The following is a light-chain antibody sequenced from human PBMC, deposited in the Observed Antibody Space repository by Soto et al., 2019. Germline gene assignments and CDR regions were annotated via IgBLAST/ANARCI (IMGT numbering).Light chain of an antibody. CDR2: SSD. J-gene: IGLJ3*02. V-gene: IGLV1-44*01. Sequence: QSVLTQPPSMSGTPGQRVTISCSGSSSNIGSNTVNWYQQLPGTAPKLLIYSSDQRPSGVPDRVSGSKSGTSASLAISGLQHEEEEDYYCAASHDSRNGWVFGGGTKLTVL. CDR3: AASHDSRNGWV. CDR1: SSNIGSNT.